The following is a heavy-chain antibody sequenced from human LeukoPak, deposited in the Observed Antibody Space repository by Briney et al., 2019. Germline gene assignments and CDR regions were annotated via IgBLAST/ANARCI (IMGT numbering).Heavy chain of an antibody. Sequence: GGSLRLSCAASGFTFSSYSMNWVRQAPGKGLEWVSSISSSSSYIYYADSVKGRFTISRDNAKNSLYLQMNSLRAEDTAVYYGAKAPVTSCRGAFCYPFDYWGQGTLVTVSS. D-gene: IGHD2-15*01. CDR3: AKAPVTSCRGAFCYPFDY. J-gene: IGHJ4*02. CDR1: GFTFSSYS. V-gene: IGHV3-21*01. CDR2: ISSSSSYI.